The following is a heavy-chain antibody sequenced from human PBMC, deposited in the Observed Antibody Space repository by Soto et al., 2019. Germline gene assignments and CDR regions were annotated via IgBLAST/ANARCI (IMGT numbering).Heavy chain of an antibody. Sequence: SVKVSCKASGYTFTGYAMHWVRQAPGQRLEWMGWINAGNGNTKYSQKFQGRVTITRDTSASAAYMELSSLSSEDTAVYYCARAVAVPADFDYWGQGTLVTVSS. V-gene: IGHV1-3*01. D-gene: IGHD6-19*01. CDR3: ARAVAVPADFDY. J-gene: IGHJ4*02. CDR2: INAGNGNT. CDR1: GYTFTGYA.